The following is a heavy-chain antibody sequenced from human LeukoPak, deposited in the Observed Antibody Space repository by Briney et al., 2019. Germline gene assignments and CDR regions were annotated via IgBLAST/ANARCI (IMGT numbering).Heavy chain of an antibody. CDR1: GYTFTSYG. CDR3: ASSTYDSSGYSGFDY. V-gene: IGHV1-46*03. J-gene: IGHJ4*02. CDR2: INPSGGST. Sequence: ASVKVSCKASGYTFTSYGISWVRQAPGQGLEWMRIINPSGGSTSYAQKFQGRVTMTRDTSKSTVYMELSSLRSEDTAVYYCASSTYDSSGYSGFDYWGQGTLVTVSS. D-gene: IGHD3-22*01.